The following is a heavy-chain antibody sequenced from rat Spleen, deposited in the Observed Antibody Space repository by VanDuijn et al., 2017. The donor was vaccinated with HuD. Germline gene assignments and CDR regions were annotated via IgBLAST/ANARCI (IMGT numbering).Heavy chain of an antibody. V-gene: IGHV5-25*01. CDR3: VTGPRILRIDWFTY. CDR1: GLSFSNYD. CDR2: ISISGGPT. Sequence: EVQLVESGGGAVQPGRSMKLSCAASGLSFSNYDMAWVRQAPTKGLEWVASISISGGPTYYRDSVRGRFTISRDNAKSALYLQMDSLTSEDTATYYCVTGPRILRIDWFTYWGQGTLVTVSS. D-gene: IGHD1-6*01. J-gene: IGHJ3*01.